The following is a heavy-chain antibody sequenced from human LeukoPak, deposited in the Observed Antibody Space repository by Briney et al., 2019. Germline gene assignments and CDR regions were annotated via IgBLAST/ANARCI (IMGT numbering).Heavy chain of an antibody. CDR1: GGSISNYY. V-gene: IGHV4-59*08. J-gene: IGHJ4*02. CDR2: IYYSGST. CDR3: ARHGSIAAAGTFFDY. D-gene: IGHD6-13*01. Sequence: SETLSLTCTVSGGSISNYYWSWIRQPPGKGLEWMGYIYYSGSTNYNPSLKSRVTISVDTSKNQFSLKLSSVTAADTAVYYCARHGSIAAAGTFFDYWGQGTLVTVSS.